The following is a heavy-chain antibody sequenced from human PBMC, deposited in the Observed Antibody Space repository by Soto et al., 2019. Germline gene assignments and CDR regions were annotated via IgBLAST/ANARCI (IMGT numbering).Heavy chain of an antibody. CDR2: IYPGDSDT. CDR1: GYSFTSYW. D-gene: IGHD2-2*01. CDR3: ARQPVVVVPAAIYYYYYGMDV. J-gene: IGHJ6*02. Sequence: PGESLKISCKGSGYSFTSYWIGWVRQMPGKSLEWMGIIYPGDSDTRYSPSFQGQVTISADKSISTAYLQWSSLKASDTAMYYCARQPVVVVPAAIYYYYYGMDVWGQGTTVTVSS. V-gene: IGHV5-51*01.